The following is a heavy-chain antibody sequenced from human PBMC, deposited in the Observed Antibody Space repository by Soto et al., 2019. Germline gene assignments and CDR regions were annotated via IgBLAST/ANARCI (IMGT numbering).Heavy chain of an antibody. CDR3: ARAPGIAARRSDY. CDR2: ISSSSSYI. V-gene: IGHV3-21*01. Sequence: GGSLRLSCAASGFTFSSYSMNWVRQAPGKGLEWVSSISSSSSYIYYADSVKGRFTISRDNAKNSLYLQMNSLRAEDTAVYYCARAPGIAARRSDYWGQGTLVTVSS. D-gene: IGHD6-6*01. J-gene: IGHJ4*02. CDR1: GFTFSSYS.